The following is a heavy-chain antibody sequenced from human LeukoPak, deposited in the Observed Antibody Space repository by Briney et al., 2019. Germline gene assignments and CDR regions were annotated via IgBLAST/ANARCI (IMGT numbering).Heavy chain of an antibody. J-gene: IGHJ4*02. CDR3: ARGYYYDSSGYYYFDY. V-gene: IGHV1-18*01. D-gene: IGHD3-22*01. CDR1: GYTFTSYG. CDR2: ISAYNGNT. Sequence: GASVKVSCKASGYTFTSYGISWVRQAAGQGLEWMGWISAYNGNTNYAQKLQGRVTMTTDTSTSTAYMEQRSLRSDDTAVYYCARGYYYDSSGYYYFDYWGQGTLVTVSS.